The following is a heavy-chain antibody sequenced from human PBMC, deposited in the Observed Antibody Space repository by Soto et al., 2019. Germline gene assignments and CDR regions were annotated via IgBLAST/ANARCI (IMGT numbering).Heavy chain of an antibody. CDR1: CCSLSRGGYY. CDR2: IYYSGST. J-gene: IGHJ3*02. D-gene: IGHD3-10*02. CDR3: ARGDTTFSPAFDI. V-gene: IGHV4-31*03. Sequence: PSETLSLTCTFSCCSLSRGGYYWSWVRPHPGKGLEWIGYIYYSGSTYYNPSLKSRATISVDTSKNQFSLKLSSVTAADTAVYYCARGDTTFSPAFDIWGQGTMVTVSS.